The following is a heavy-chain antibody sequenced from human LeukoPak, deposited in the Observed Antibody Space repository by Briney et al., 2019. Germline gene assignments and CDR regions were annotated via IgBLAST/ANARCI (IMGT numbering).Heavy chain of an antibody. CDR3: ARGGRFLEWLFSVTLDY. CDR1: GYTFTGYY. V-gene: IGHV1-2*02. D-gene: IGHD3-3*01. J-gene: IGHJ4*02. CDR2: INPNSGGT. Sequence: GASVKVSCKASGYTFTGYYMRWVRQAPGQGLEWMGWINPNSGGTNYAQKFQGRVTMTRDTSISTAYMELSRLRSDDTAVYYCARGGRFLEWLFSVTLDYWGQGTLVTVSS.